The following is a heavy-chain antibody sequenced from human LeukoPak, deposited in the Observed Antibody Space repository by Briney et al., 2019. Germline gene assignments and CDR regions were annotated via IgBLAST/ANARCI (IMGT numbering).Heavy chain of an antibody. CDR3: ARADDSSGPDAFDI. J-gene: IGHJ3*02. V-gene: IGHV3-64D*06. Sequence: PGGSLRLSCSASGFIFSPYAMHWVRQAPGKGLEYVSSISSEGKTTYYADSVKGRFTISRDNSKNTLYLQMSSLRPEDTAVYYCARADDSSGPDAFDIWGQGTMVTVSS. D-gene: IGHD3-22*01. CDR1: GFIFSPYA. CDR2: ISSEGKTT.